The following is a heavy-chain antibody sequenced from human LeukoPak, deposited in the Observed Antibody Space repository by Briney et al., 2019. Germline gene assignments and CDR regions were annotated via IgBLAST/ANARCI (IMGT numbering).Heavy chain of an antibody. CDR1: GFTVSSNY. Sequence: GGSLRLSCAASGFTVSSNYMSWVRQAPGKGLEWVSSISSSSSYIYYADSVKGRFTISRDNAKNSLYLQMNSLRAEDTAVYYCARDAAGNWFDPWGQGTLVTVSS. CDR2: ISSSSSYI. V-gene: IGHV3-21*01. CDR3: ARDAAGNWFDP. J-gene: IGHJ5*02.